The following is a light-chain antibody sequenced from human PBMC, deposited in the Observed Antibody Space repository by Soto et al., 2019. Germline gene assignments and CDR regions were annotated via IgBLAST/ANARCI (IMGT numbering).Light chain of an antibody. CDR2: EVS. CDR3: CSYAGSSTYV. CDR1: SSDVGSYNL. V-gene: IGLV2-23*02. Sequence: QSALTQPASVSGSPGQSITISCTGTSSDVGSYNLVSWYQQHPAKAPKVMIYEVSKRPSGVPNRFSGSKSSSTASLTISGLQAEDEADYYCCSYAGSSTYVFGTGTKLTVL. J-gene: IGLJ1*01.